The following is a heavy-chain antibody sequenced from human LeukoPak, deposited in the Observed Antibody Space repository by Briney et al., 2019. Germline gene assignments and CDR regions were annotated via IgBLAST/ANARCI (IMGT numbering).Heavy chain of an antibody. V-gene: IGHV3-33*01. Sequence: PGGSLRLSCAAAGFTFGDFGMHWVRQAPGKGLEWVALIWKDGSDEFYADSVKGRFTTSRDNSRNTLSLQMNSLRGEDTAVYYCAREEAFQLEASLDQWGQGTLVTVSS. CDR2: IWKDGSDE. CDR1: GFTFGDFG. D-gene: IGHD3-3*01. CDR3: AREEAFQLEASLDQ. J-gene: IGHJ4*02.